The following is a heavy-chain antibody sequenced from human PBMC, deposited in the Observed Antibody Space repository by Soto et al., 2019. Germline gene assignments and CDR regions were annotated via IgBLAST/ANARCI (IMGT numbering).Heavy chain of an antibody. CDR3: AREMGGELGYMDV. CDR2: IYYSGST. V-gene: IGHV4-31*03. D-gene: IGHD3-10*01. CDR1: GGSISSGGYY. J-gene: IGHJ6*03. Sequence: SETLSLTCTVSGGSISSGGYYWSWIRQHPGKGLEWIGYIYYSGSTYYNPSLKSRVTISVDTSKNQFSLKLSSVTAADTAVYYCAREMGGELGYMDVWGKGTTVTVSS.